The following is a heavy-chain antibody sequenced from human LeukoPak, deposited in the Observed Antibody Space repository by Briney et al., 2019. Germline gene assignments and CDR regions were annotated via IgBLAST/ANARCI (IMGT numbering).Heavy chain of an antibody. CDR3: ARDLPVTAAAGTTWFDP. V-gene: IGHV1-2*02. D-gene: IGHD6-13*01. CDR1: GYTFTGYY. Sequence: ASVKVSCKASGYTFTGYYMHWVRQAPGQGLEWMGWINPNSGGTNYAQKFQGRVTMTRDTSISTAYMELSRLRSDDTAVYYCARDLPVTAAAGTTWFDPWGQGTLVTVSS. J-gene: IGHJ5*02. CDR2: INPNSGGT.